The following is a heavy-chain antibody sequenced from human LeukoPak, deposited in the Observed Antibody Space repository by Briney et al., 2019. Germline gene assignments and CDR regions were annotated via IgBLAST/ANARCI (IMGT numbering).Heavy chain of an antibody. D-gene: IGHD3/OR15-3a*01. V-gene: IGHV3-23*01. CDR1: GFTFSSYA. CDR3: AKDSRDWTYFDF. CDR2: TSGIGAGT. J-gene: IGHJ4*02. Sequence: PGGSLRLSCSVSGFTFSSYAMSWVRQAPGKGLEWVSTTSGIGAGTYYADSVRGRFTISRDNAKNTLYLQMDSLRAGDTAVYYCAKDSRDWTYFDFWGQGTLVTVSS.